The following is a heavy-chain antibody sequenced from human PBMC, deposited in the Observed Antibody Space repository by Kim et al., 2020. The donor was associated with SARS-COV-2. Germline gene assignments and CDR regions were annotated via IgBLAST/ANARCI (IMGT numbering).Heavy chain of an antibody. D-gene: IGHD2-2*01. CDR3: ARGLVVPAATSIDY. V-gene: IGHV4-34*01. J-gene: IGHJ4*02. Sequence: NPSLKSRVPISVDTSKNQFSLKLSSVTAADTAVYYCARGLVVPAATSIDYWGQGTLVTVSS.